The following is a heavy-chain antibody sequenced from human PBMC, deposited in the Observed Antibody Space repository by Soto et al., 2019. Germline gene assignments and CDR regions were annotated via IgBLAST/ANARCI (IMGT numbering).Heavy chain of an antibody. CDR2: IFIGGTT. CDR3: AKDGWLVVVASSFDY. V-gene: IGHV3-53*01. Sequence: GGSLRLSCAASGFTVSTSQMTWVRQAPGKGLEWVSVIFIGGTTQYAESVKGRFTISRDNSKNTLYLQMNSLRAEDTAVYYCAKDGWLVVVASSFDYWGQGTLVTVSS. J-gene: IGHJ4*02. CDR1: GFTVSTSQ. D-gene: IGHD2-15*01.